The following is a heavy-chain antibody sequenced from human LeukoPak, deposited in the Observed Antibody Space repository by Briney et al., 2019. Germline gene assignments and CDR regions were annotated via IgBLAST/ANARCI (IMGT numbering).Heavy chain of an antibody. CDR2: IRGGGSYG. V-gene: IGHV3-23*01. CDR1: GFTFASYA. Sequence: GGSLRISCVGSGFTFASYAMTWVRLAPGKGLEWVASIRGGGSYGNYADSVRGRFTISTDNSRNTLYLQMDSLRADDTGVYYCGRDPNGCYVGAFEFWGQGKLVSVSS. D-gene: IGHD2-15*01. J-gene: IGHJ3*01. CDR3: GRDPNGCYVGAFEF.